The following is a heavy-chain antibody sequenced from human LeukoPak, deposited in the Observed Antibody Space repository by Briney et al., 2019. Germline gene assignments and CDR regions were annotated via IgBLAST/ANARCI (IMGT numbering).Heavy chain of an antibody. J-gene: IGHJ2*01. Sequence: SETLSLTCAVYGGSFSGYYWSWIRQPPGKGLEWIGEINHSGSTYYNPSLKSRVTISVDRSKNQFSLKLSSVTAADTAVYYCAREVYYGDWYFDLWGRGTLVTVSS. D-gene: IGHD3-3*01. CDR2: INHSGST. V-gene: IGHV4-34*01. CDR1: GGSFSGYY. CDR3: AREVYYGDWYFDL.